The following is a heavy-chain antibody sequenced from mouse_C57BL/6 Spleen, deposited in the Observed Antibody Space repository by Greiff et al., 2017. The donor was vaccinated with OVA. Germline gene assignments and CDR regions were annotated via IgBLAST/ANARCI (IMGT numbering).Heavy chain of an antibody. D-gene: IGHD1-1*01. Sequence: EVQLQQSGPELVKPGASVKISCKASGYTFTDYYMNWVKQSHGKSLEWIGDINPNNGGTSYNQKFKGKAILTVDKSSSTAYMELRSLTSEDSAVYYCARYYGSSDWYFDVWGTGTTVTVSS. CDR2: INPNNGGT. CDR3: ARYYGSSDWYFDV. V-gene: IGHV1-26*01. CDR1: GYTFTDYY. J-gene: IGHJ1*03.